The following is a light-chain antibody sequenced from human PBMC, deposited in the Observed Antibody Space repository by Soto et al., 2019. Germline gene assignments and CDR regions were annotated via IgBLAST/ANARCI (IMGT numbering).Light chain of an antibody. J-gene: IGKJ1*01. CDR3: QQYNSYRT. V-gene: IGKV1-5*01. CDR1: QSISSW. Sequence: DIQMTQSPSTLSASVGDRVTITCRASQSISSWLAWYQQKPGKAPKLLIYDASSLESGVPSRFSGSGSGTEFTLTISSRQPDYFATYYCQQYNSYRTFGQGTKVEIK. CDR2: DAS.